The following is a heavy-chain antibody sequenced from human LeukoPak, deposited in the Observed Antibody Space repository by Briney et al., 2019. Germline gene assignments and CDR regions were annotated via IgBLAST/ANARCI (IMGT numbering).Heavy chain of an antibody. CDR3: AKDSKGYSSSWYVG. CDR1: GFTFSSYA. Sequence: PGGSLRLSCAASGFTFSSYAMSWVRQAPGKGLEWVSAISGSGGSTYYADSVKGRFTISRDNSKNTLYLQMNSLRAEDTAVYYCAKDSKGYSSSWYVGWGQGTLVTVSS. J-gene: IGHJ4*02. D-gene: IGHD6-13*01. V-gene: IGHV3-23*01. CDR2: ISGSGGST.